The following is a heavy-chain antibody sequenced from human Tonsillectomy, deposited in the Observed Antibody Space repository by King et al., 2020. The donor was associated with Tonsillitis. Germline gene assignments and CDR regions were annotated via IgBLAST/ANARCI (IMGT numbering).Heavy chain of an antibody. Sequence: VQLVESGGGVVQPGGSLRLSCAASGFTFSSYGMHWVRQAPGKGLEWVAFIRYDGSNKYYADSVKGRFTISRDNSKNTLYLQMNSLRAEDTAVYYCAKDPANSITMVRGVMGYWGQGTLVTVSS. CDR2: IRYDGSNK. CDR3: AKDPANSITMVRGVMGY. D-gene: IGHD3-10*01. CDR1: GFTFSSYG. J-gene: IGHJ4*02. V-gene: IGHV3-30*02.